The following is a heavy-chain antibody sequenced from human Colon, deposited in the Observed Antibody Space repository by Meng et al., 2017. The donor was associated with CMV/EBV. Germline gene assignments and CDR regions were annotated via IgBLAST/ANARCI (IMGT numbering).Heavy chain of an antibody. Sequence: VTVSCKASGYTFIGYDSNGVRQATGQGLEWMGWMNPNSGNTGYAQKFQGRITLTRNTSISTAYMELSSLRSEDTAVYFCARVRGNYGSDSLAVWGQGTTVTVSS. J-gene: IGHJ6*02. CDR1: GYTFIGYD. CDR2: MNPNSGNT. V-gene: IGHV1-8*01. CDR3: ARVRGNYGSDSLAV. D-gene: IGHD3-10*01.